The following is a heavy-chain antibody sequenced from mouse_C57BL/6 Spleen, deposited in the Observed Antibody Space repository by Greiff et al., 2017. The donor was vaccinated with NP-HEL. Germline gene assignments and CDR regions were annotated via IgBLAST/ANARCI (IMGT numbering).Heavy chain of an antibody. Sequence: EVKLMESGGGLVQPGGSLKLSCAASGFTFSDYYMYWVRQTPEKRLEWVAYISNGGGSTYYPDTVKGRFTISRDNAKNTLYLQMSRLKSEDTAMYYCAREITTVVAEGNAMDYWGQGTSVTVSS. V-gene: IGHV5-12*01. CDR2: ISNGGGST. D-gene: IGHD1-1*01. CDR1: GFTFSDYY. J-gene: IGHJ4*01. CDR3: AREITTVVAEGNAMDY.